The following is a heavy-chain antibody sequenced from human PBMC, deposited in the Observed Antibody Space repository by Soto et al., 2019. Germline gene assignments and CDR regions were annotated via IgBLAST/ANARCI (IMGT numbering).Heavy chain of an antibody. J-gene: IGHJ4*02. Sequence: PGGSLRLSCAASGFTVSSNYMSWVRQAPGKGLEWVSVIYSGGSRYYADSVKGRFTISRDNSKNTLYLQMNSLRAEDTAVYYCARDGSPNTYSSGSTNGIDYWGQGTMVTFYS. V-gene: IGHV3-66*01. CDR1: GFTVSSNY. CDR3: ARDGSPNTYSSGSTNGIDY. CDR2: IYSGGSR. D-gene: IGHD6-19*01.